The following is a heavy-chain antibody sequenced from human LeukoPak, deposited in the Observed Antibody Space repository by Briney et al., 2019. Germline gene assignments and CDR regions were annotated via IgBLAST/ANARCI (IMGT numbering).Heavy chain of an antibody. D-gene: IGHD3-10*01. CDR1: GYTFTSYG. Sequence: ASVKVSCKASGYTFTSYGISWVRQAPGQGLEWMGWISAYNGNTNYAQKLQGRVTMTTDTSTSTAYMELRSLRSDDTAVYYCARGRKTWVTMVRGVIIVYGMDVWGKGTTVTVSS. CDR3: ARGRKTWVTMVRGVIIVYGMDV. V-gene: IGHV1-18*04. CDR2: ISAYNGNT. J-gene: IGHJ6*04.